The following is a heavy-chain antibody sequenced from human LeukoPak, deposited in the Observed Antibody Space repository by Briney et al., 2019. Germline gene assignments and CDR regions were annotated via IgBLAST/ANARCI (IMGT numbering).Heavy chain of an antibody. Sequence: RESLKISCKGSGYSFTSYWIGWVRQMPGKGLEWMGIIYPGDSDTRYSPSFQGQVTISADKSISTAYLQWSSLKASDTAMYYCARLWFGELLFSPFDYWGQGTLVTVSS. CDR2: IYPGDSDT. CDR3: ARLWFGELLFSPFDY. V-gene: IGHV5-51*01. J-gene: IGHJ4*02. D-gene: IGHD3-10*01. CDR1: GYSFTSYW.